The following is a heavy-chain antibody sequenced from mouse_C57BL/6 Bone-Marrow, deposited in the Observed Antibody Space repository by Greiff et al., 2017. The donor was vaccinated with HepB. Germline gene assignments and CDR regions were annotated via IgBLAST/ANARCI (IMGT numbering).Heavy chain of an antibody. J-gene: IGHJ4*01. Sequence: VQLQQSDAELVKPGASVKISCKVSGYTFTDHTIHWMKQRPEQGLEWIGYIYPRDGSTKYNEKFKGKATLTADKYSSTAYMPLNSLTSEDSAVYFCARGPPYGNYRGDAMDYWGQGTSVTVSS. D-gene: IGHD2-10*02. CDR3: ARGPPYGNYRGDAMDY. V-gene: IGHV1-78*01. CDR2: IYPRDGST. CDR1: GYTFTDHT.